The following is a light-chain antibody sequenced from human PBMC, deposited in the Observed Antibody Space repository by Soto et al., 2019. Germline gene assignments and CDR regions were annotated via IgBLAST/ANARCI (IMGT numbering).Light chain of an antibody. CDR3: LMCNSAPFT. CDR1: QGISNF. V-gene: IGKV1-27*01. J-gene: IGKJ3*01. CDR2: SAS. Sequence: DIQMTQSPSSLSASVGDRVTITCRASQGISNFLAWYQQKPGKVPKLLISSASTLQSGVTSRFSGIGSGTYVSLTISSLQPEDVATYYGLMCNSAPFTFGPGTKGDI.